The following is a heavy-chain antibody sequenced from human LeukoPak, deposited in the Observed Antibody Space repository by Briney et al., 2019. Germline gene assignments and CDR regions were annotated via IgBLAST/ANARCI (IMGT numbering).Heavy chain of an antibody. Sequence: GASVKVSCKASGYTFTGYYMHWVRQAPGQGLEWMGIINPSSGGATYAQKFQGRVTMTRDTFTSTVYVELSSLRSEDTAVYYCARDGNYYGSGAGPDSWFDPWGQGTLVTVSS. CDR1: GYTFTGYY. D-gene: IGHD3-10*01. J-gene: IGHJ5*02. CDR2: INPSSGGA. CDR3: ARDGNYYGSGAGPDSWFDP. V-gene: IGHV1-46*01.